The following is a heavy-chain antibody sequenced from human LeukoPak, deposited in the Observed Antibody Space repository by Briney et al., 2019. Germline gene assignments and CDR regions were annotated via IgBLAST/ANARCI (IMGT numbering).Heavy chain of an antibody. D-gene: IGHD1-26*01. V-gene: IGHV4-59*01. CDR1: GGSISSYY. CDR2: IYCSGST. CDR3: ARAVVGSQSSFDY. J-gene: IGHJ4*02. Sequence: SETLSLTCTVSGGSISSYYWSWIRQPPGKGLEWIGYIYCSGSTNYNPSLKSRVTISVDTSKNQFSLKLSSVTAADTAAYYCARAVVGSQSSFDYWGQGTLVTVSS.